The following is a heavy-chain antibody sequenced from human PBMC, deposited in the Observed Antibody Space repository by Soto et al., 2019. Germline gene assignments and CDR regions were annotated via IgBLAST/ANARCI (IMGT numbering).Heavy chain of an antibody. D-gene: IGHD4-17*01. J-gene: IGHJ3*02. Sequence: ESGGGLVKPGGSPRLSCAASGFTFSSYSMNWVRQAPGKGLEWVSSISSSSSYIYYADSVKGRFTISRDNAKNSLYLQMNSLRAEDTAVYYCARGRRAVDYGDVDAFDIWGQGTMVTVSS. CDR3: ARGRRAVDYGDVDAFDI. CDR1: GFTFSSYS. V-gene: IGHV3-21*01. CDR2: ISSSSSYI.